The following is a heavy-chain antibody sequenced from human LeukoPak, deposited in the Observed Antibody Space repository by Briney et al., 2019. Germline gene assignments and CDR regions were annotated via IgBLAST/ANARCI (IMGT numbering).Heavy chain of an antibody. J-gene: IGHJ5*02. CDR3: ARAPTVVTRVRSRRNWFDP. Sequence: GASVKVSCKASGYTFTSYGISWVRQAPGQGLEWMGWISAYNGNTNYAQKFQGRVTITRNTSISTAYMELSSLRSEDTAVYYCARAPTVVTRVRSRRNWFDPWGQGTLVTVSS. CDR1: GYTFTSYG. V-gene: IGHV1-18*01. CDR2: ISAYNGNT. D-gene: IGHD4-23*01.